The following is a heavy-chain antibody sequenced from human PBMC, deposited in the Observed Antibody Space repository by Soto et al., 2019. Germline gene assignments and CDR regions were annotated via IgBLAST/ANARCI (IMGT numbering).Heavy chain of an antibody. J-gene: IGHJ5*02. V-gene: IGHV3-11*01. D-gene: IGHD2-21*02. CDR1: GLTFTDYY. Sequence: QVQLVESGGGLVKPGGSLRLSCAASGLTFTDYYMTWIRQAPGKGLEWVSYISSRGSTIYYADSVKGRFTISRDNAKNSLYLQVNSLRAEDTAVYYFARVLVFYGGFDPWGKGTLVTVSS. CDR2: ISSRGSTI. CDR3: ARVLVFYGGFDP.